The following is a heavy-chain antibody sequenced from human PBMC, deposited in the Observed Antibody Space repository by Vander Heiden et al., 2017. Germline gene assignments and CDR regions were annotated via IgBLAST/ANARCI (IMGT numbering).Heavy chain of an antibody. V-gene: IGHV2-5*02. CDR3: AADHGDYAGFDY. Sequence: ITFKDTGPTPVYSTHSLTLTSSFAGFSLSTSGVGVAWIRQPPGKALEWLALIYWDDDKRYSPSLKSRLTITKDTSKNQVVLTMTNMVPADTATYYCAADHGDYAGFDYWGRGTPVTVSS. CDR1: GFSLSTSGVG. J-gene: IGHJ4*02. CDR2: IYWDDDK. D-gene: IGHD4-17*01.